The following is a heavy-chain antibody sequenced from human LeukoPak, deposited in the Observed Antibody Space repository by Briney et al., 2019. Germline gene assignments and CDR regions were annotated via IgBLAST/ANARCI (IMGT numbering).Heavy chain of an antibody. CDR1: GYTFTSYY. D-gene: IGHD4-17*01. V-gene: IGHV1-46*01. CDR3: ARDGEYLSYYYYMDV. J-gene: IGHJ6*03. Sequence: ASVKVSCKASGYTFTSYYMHWVRQAPGQGLEWMGMINPSSGRTSYAQKFQGRVTMTSDTSTSTVYMEVSSLRSEDTALYCCARDGEYLSYYYYMDVWGKGTTVTISS. CDR2: INPSSGRT.